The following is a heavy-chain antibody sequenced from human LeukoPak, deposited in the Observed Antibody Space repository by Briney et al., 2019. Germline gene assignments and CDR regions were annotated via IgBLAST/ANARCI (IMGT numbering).Heavy chain of an antibody. V-gene: IGHV3-21*01. CDR3: ARDRSEYSSSSASDY. D-gene: IGHD6-6*01. J-gene: IGHJ4*02. CDR1: GFTFSSYS. Sequence: GGSLRLSCAASGFTFSSYSMNWVRQAPGKGLEGVSSISSGSSYTYYADSVKGRFTTSRDNAKNSLYLQMNGLRAEDTALHYCARDRSEYSSSSASDYWGQGTLVTAS. CDR2: ISSGSSYT.